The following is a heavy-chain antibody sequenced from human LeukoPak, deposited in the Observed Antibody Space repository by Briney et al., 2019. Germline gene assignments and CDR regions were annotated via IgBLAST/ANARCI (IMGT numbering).Heavy chain of an antibody. CDR1: GGSLSSYY. CDR3: ARYSSSWYNWFDP. Sequence: SETLSLTCTVSGGSLSSYYWSWIRQPAGKRLEWIGRIYTSGSTNYNPSLKSRVTMSVDTSKSQFSLKLRSVTAADTAVYYCARYSSSWYNWFDPWGQGTLVTVSS. CDR2: IYTSGST. J-gene: IGHJ5*02. D-gene: IGHD6-13*01. V-gene: IGHV4-4*07.